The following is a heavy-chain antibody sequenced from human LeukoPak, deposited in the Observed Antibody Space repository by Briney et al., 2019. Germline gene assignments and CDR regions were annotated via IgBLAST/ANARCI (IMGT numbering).Heavy chain of an antibody. CDR1: GFTFSSYA. CDR3: AKEGEELLWFGELRD. D-gene: IGHD3-10*01. Sequence: GRSLRLSCAASGFTFSSYAMHWVRQAPGKGLEWVAVISYDGSNKYYADPVKGRFTISRDNSKNTLYLQMNSLRAEDTAVYYCAKEGEELLWFGELRDWGQGTLVTVSS. V-gene: IGHV3-30-3*01. J-gene: IGHJ4*02. CDR2: ISYDGSNK.